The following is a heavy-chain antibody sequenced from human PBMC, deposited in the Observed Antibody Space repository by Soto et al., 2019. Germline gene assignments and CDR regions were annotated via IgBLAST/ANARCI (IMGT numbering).Heavy chain of an antibody. CDR2: MSGSGDIR. D-gene: IGHD3-10*01. J-gene: IGHJ4*02. Sequence: EVQLLESGGGLVQPGGSLSLSCAVSGFTFSTYGMSWVRQAPGKGLEWVSSMSGSGDIRLYADSVKGRFTISRDNSKNILYLQMSSLRVEDTAVYYCAKGDYYGSGSYYNPVYWGQGTLVTVSS. CDR3: AKGDYYGSGSYYNPVY. CDR1: GFTFSTYG. V-gene: IGHV3-23*01.